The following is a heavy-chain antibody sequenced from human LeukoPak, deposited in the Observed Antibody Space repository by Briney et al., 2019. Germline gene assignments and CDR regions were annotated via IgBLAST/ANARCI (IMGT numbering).Heavy chain of an antibody. CDR2: IRYDGSNK. CDR1: GFTFSSYG. CDR3: ARDGESRALDY. Sequence: GGSLRLSCAASGFTFSSYGMHWVRQAPGKGLEWVAFIRYDGSNKYYADSVKGRFTISRDNSKNTLCLQMNSLRAEDTAVYYCARDGESRALDYWGQGTLVTVSS. V-gene: IGHV3-30*02. J-gene: IGHJ4*02. D-gene: IGHD7-27*01.